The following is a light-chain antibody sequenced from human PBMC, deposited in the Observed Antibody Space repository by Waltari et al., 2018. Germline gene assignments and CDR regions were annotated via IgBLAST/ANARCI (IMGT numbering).Light chain of an antibody. CDR1: QSVTRA. CDR3: QHYLRLPVT. Sequence: EIVLTQSPGTLSLSPGESAALPCRTSQSVTRALAWYPQKPCQAPRLLLYGASNRATGIPDRFSGSGSGTDFSLTISSLEPEDVAVYYCQHYLRLPVTFGQGTKVEVK. CDR2: GAS. V-gene: IGKV3-20*01. J-gene: IGKJ1*01.